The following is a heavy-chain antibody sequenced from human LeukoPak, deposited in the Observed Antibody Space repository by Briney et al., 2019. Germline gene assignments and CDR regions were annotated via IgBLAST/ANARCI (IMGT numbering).Heavy chain of an antibody. J-gene: IGHJ4*02. CDR2: INHSGST. CDR1: GRSFSDYS. CDR3: AGTRQGWLRQYYFDY. D-gene: IGHD5-12*01. V-gene: IGHV4-34*01. Sequence: PSETLSLTCAVYGRSFSDYSLRCIRQPPGKGLEWIGGINHSGSTNYSPSLKSRVTISLDTSKNQFSLRLSSVTAADTAVYYCAGTRQGWLRQYYFDYWGQGTLVTVSS.